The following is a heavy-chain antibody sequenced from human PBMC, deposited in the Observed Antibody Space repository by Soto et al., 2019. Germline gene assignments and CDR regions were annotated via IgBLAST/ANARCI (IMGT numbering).Heavy chain of an antibody. V-gene: IGHV3-53*01. CDR1: GFTVSSNH. J-gene: IGHJ4*02. D-gene: IGHD6-19*01. Sequence: ESGGGLVQPGGSLTLSCAASGFTVSSNHMNWVRQAPGKGLEWVSVIFTGGTTYYADSVKGRFTISRDNSKNTLYLHMNSLRADDTAVYYCAKGGPVAVKYYFEYWGQGTLVTVSS. CDR2: IFTGGTT. CDR3: AKGGPVAVKYYFEY.